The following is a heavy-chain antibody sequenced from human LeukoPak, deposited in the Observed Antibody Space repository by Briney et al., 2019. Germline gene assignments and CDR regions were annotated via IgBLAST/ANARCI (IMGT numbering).Heavy chain of an antibody. CDR2: IYYSGST. CDR3: ARENYGSGRGWFDP. J-gene: IGHJ5*02. V-gene: IGHV4-59*08. CDR1: GFTFSTSV. D-gene: IGHD3-10*01. Sequence: PGGSLRLSCAASGFTFSTSVMSWIRQPPGKGLEWIGYIYYSGSTNYNPSLKSRVTISVDTSKNQFSLKLSSVTAADTAVYYCARENYGSGRGWFDPWGQGTLVTVSS.